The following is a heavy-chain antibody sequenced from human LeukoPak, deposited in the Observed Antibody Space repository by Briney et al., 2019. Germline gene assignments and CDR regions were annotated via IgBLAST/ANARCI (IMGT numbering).Heavy chain of an antibody. V-gene: IGHV3-33*06. CDR3: ANELFWSGYYPLSSPFDY. CDR1: AFTFSGYG. J-gene: IGHJ4*02. D-gene: IGHD3-3*01. CDR2: IWYDGSNQ. Sequence: PGGSLRLSCAASAFTFSGYGMHWVRQVPGKGLEWVAVIWYDGSNQYYADSAKGRFTISRDNSKNTLYLQMNSLRAEDTAVYYCANELFWSGYYPLSSPFDYWGQGTLVTVSS.